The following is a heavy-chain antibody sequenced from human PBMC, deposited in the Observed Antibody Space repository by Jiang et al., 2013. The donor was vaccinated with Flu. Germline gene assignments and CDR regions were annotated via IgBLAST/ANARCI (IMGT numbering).Heavy chain of an antibody. V-gene: IGHV1-58*01. CDR3: AAAPHYQLEGHQFYHYYYMDV. D-gene: IGHD2-2*01. J-gene: IGHJ6*03. CDR2: IVVGSGNT. Sequence: EVKKPGTSVKVSCKASGEFTFSNSAVQWVRQARGQRLEWIGWIVVGSGNTNYAQKFXERVTISRDMSTATAYMELSGLKSGDTAVYYCAAAPHYQLEGHQFYHYYYMDVWGKGTTVTVSS. CDR1: GEFTFSNSA.